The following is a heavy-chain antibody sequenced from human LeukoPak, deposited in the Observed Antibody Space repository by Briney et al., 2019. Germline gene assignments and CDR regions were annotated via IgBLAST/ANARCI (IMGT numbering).Heavy chain of an antibody. J-gene: IGHJ4*02. CDR3: ATIRRGSTYGYFDF. V-gene: IGHV4-59*11. D-gene: IGHD5-18*01. Sequence: PSETLSLTCTVSGASTASHYWTWLRQPPGKELEWIAYMFDTVSTKSNPSLKSRLTLSVDTSKKQLSLRFSSVTAADTAVYYCATIRRGSTYGYFDFWGQGTLVTVSS. CDR1: GASTASHY. CDR2: MFDTVST.